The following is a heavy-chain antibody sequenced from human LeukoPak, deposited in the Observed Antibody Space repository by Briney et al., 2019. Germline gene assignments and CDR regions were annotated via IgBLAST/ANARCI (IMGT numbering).Heavy chain of an antibody. CDR3: AREEMGSSWYRYYFDY. J-gene: IGHJ4*02. Sequence: PGGSLRLSCAASGFTFSSYAMHWVRQAPGKGLEWVAVISYDGSNKYYADSVKGRFTISRDNSKNTLYLQMNSLRAEDTAVYYCAREEMGSSWYRYYFDYWGQGTLVTVSS. CDR2: ISYDGSNK. V-gene: IGHV3-30-3*01. D-gene: IGHD6-13*01. CDR1: GFTFSSYA.